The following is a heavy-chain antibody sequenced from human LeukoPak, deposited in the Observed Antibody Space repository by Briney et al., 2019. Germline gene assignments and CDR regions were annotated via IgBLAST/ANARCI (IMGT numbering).Heavy chain of an antibody. CDR2: ISYDGSNK. Sequence: GGSLRLSCAASGFTFSSYGMHWVRQAPGKGLEWVAVISYDGSNKYYADSVKGRFTISRDNSKNTLYLQMNSLRAEDTAVYYCAKDVDTVTTGFDYWGQGTLVTVSS. V-gene: IGHV3-30*18. CDR1: GFTFSSYG. J-gene: IGHJ4*02. CDR3: AKDVDTVTTGFDY. D-gene: IGHD4-17*01.